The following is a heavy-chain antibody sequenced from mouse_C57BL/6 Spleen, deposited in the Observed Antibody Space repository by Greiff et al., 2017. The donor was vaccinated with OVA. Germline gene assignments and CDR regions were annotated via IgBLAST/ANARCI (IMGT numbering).Heavy chain of an antibody. Sequence: VQLRQPGAELVRPGSSVKLSCKASGYTFTSYWMHWVKQRPIQGLEWIGNIDPSDSETHYNQKFKDKATLTVDKSSSTAYMQLSSLTSEDSAVYYCAIRGRGYSFDYWGQGTTLTVSS. V-gene: IGHV1-52*01. CDR2: IDPSDSET. CDR1: GYTFTSYW. D-gene: IGHD2-3*01. CDR3: AIRGRGYSFDY. J-gene: IGHJ2*01.